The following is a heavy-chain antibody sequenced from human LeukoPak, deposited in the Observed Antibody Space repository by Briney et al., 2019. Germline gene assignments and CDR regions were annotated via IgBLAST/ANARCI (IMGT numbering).Heavy chain of an antibody. CDR1: GYTFTSYA. D-gene: IGHD3-22*01. V-gene: IGHV1-3*03. CDR2: INAGNGNT. CDR3: ARSLPNYYDSSGSHAFDI. J-gene: IGHJ3*02. Sequence: ASVKVSCKASGYTFTSYAMHWVRQAPGQRLEWMGWINAGNGNTKYSQEFQGRVTITRDTSASTAYMELSSLRSEDMAVYYCARSLPNYYDSSGSHAFDIWGQGTMVTVSS.